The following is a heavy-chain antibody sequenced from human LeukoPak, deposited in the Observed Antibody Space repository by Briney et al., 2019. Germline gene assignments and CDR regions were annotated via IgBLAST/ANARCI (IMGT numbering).Heavy chain of an antibody. CDR2: ISFSGGNT. CDR3: ARDIQLST. Sequence: GGSLRLSCAASGFTFSGSAMSWVRQAPGKGLEWVSLISFSGGNTYYADSVKAQYTISRDNSKDTLYLQMNSLRAEDTAIYYCARDIQLSTWGLGTMVTVSS. V-gene: IGHV3-23*01. J-gene: IGHJ3*01. D-gene: IGHD5-24*01. CDR1: GFTFSGSA.